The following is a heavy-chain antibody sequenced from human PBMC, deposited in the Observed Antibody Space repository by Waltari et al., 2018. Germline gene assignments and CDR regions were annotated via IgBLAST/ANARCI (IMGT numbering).Heavy chain of an antibody. CDR2: INSDGSNT. Sequence: EVQLVESGGNLVQPVGSLGLSCAASGFTFTRPWMNWVRQAPGKGLVWVSRINSDGSNTRYADSVKGRFTISRDNAKNTLYLEMNSLRAEDTAVYFCAGGPQSGASSAWYGWFDPWGQGTLVTVSS. D-gene: IGHD6-13*01. CDR3: AGGPQSGASSAWYGWFDP. J-gene: IGHJ5*02. CDR1: GFTFTRPW. V-gene: IGHV3-74*01.